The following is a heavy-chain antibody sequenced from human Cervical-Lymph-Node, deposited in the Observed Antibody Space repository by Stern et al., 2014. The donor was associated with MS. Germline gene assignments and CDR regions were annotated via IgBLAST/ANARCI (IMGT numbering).Heavy chain of an antibody. CDR3: ASGPYGDHYYFDY. Sequence: QLQLQDSGPGLVKPSQTLSLTCTVSGGSISRGGYYWSWIRQHPGKGLEWIGHIYYSGSTYNNPSLKSRVTISVDTSKNQFPLKLSSVTAADTAVYYCASGPYGDHYYFDYWGQGTLVTVSS. V-gene: IGHV4-31*03. CDR1: GGSISRGGYY. J-gene: IGHJ4*02. CDR2: IYYSGST. D-gene: IGHD4-17*01.